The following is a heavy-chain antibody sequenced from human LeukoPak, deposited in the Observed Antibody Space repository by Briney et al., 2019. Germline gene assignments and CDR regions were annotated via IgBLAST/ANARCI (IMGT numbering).Heavy chain of an antibody. CDR3: ARDGIAVAGFPFDY. Sequence: GGSLRLSCAASGFTFSRYSMNWVRQAPGKGLEWVSSISSSSSYIYYADSVKGRFTISRDNAKNSLYLQMNSLRAEDTAVYYCARDGIAVAGFPFDYWGQGTLVTVSS. J-gene: IGHJ4*02. D-gene: IGHD6-19*01. CDR1: GFTFSRYS. CDR2: ISSSSSYI. V-gene: IGHV3-21*01.